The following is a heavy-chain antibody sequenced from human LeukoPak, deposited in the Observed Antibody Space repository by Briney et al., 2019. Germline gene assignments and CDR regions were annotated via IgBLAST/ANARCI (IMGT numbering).Heavy chain of an antibody. Sequence: SETLSLTCTVSGGSVSSGSYYWSWIRQPPGKGLEWIGYIYYSGSTNYNPSLKSRVTISVDTSKNQFSLKLSSVAAADTAVYYCARDRRNRFDPWGQGTLVTVSS. V-gene: IGHV4-61*01. CDR3: ARDRRNRFDP. D-gene: IGHD1-14*01. CDR1: GGSVSSGSYY. J-gene: IGHJ5*02. CDR2: IYYSGST.